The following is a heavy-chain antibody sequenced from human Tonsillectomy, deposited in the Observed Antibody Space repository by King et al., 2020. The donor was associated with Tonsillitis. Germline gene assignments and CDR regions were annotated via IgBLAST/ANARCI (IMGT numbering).Heavy chain of an antibody. Sequence: EQLVQSGAEVKKPGASVKVSCKASGYTFTSYYMHWVRQAPGQGLVWMGIINPSGGSTNYAQKFQGRVTMTRDTSTSTVYMELSSLRSEDTAVYYCARDRVRGVIGYGMDVWGQGTTVTVSS. D-gene: IGHD3-10*01. CDR3: ARDRVRGVIGYGMDV. CDR2: INPSGGST. J-gene: IGHJ6*02. V-gene: IGHV1-46*01. CDR1: GYTFTSYY.